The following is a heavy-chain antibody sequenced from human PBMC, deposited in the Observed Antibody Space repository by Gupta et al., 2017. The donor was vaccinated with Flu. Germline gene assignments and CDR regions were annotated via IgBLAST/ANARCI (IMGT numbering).Heavy chain of an antibody. D-gene: IGHD6-19*01. Sequence: DYYMNWIRQAPGKGLEWVSYISSSGSTIDYADSVKGRFTISRDKAKNSLSLQMNSLRAEDTAVYYCARGHIAVAGNFFDYWGQGTLVTVSS. CDR2: ISSSGSTI. J-gene: IGHJ4*02. CDR3: ARGHIAVAGNFFDY. CDR1: DYY. V-gene: IGHV3-11*01.